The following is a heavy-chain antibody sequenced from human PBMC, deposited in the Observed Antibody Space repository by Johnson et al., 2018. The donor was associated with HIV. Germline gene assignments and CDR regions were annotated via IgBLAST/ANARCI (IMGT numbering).Heavy chain of an antibody. CDR3: ARDLSMIVVANAFDI. J-gene: IGHJ3*02. CDR2: IYWNGSTK. D-gene: IGHD3-22*01. Sequence: QVQLVESGGGVVQPGRSVRLSCAASGFTFNNYAMHWVRQAPGMGLEWVSGIYWNGSTKYYADSVKGRFTISRDNSKNTLYLQMNSLRAEDTAVYYCARDLSMIVVANAFDIWGQGTTVTVSS. V-gene: IGHV3-30*04. CDR1: GFTFNNYA.